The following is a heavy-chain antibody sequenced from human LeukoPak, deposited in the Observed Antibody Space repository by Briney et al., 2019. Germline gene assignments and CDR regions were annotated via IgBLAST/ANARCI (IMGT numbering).Heavy chain of an antibody. D-gene: IGHD6-13*01. CDR1: GGSISSGDYY. J-gene: IGHJ4*02. CDR2: VYYSGST. CDR3: AREIAAKELDY. V-gene: IGHV4-30-4*01. Sequence: PSETLSLTCTVSGGSISSGDYYWSWIRQPPGKGLEWIGYVYYSGSTYYNPSLKSRVTVSVDTSKNQFSLKLSSVTAADTAVYYCAREIAAKELDYWGQGTLVTVSS.